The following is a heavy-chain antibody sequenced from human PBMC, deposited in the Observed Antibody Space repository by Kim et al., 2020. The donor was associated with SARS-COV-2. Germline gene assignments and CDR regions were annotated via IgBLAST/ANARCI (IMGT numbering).Heavy chain of an antibody. CDR1: GGSISSYY. V-gene: IGHV4-59*01. J-gene: IGHJ6*02. CDR3: ARDRADYSNPLSGYGMDV. D-gene: IGHD4-4*01. CDR2: IYYSGST. Sequence: SETLSLTCTVSGGSISSYYWSWIRQPPGKGLEWIGYIYYSGSTNYNPSLKSRVTISVDTSKNQFSLKLSSVTAADPAVYYCARDRADYSNPLSGYGMDVWGQGTTVTVSS.